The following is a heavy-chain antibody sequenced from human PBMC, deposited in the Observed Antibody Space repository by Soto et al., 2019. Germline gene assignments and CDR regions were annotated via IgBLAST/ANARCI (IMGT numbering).Heavy chain of an antibody. D-gene: IGHD1-26*01. J-gene: IGHJ5*02. V-gene: IGHV1-69*01. Sequence: QVQLVQSGAEVKKPGSSVKVSCKASGGTFSSYAISWVRQAPGQGLEWMGATIPIFGTANYAQKFQGRVTITADESTSTAYMELSSLRSEDTAVYYCARVLFEQWELPDNWFDPWGQGTLVTVSS. CDR3: ARVLFEQWELPDNWFDP. CDR2: TIPIFGTA. CDR1: GGTFSSYA.